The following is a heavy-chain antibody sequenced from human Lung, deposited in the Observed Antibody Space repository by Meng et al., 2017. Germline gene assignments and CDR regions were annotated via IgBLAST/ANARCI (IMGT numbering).Heavy chain of an antibody. J-gene: IGHJ4*02. Sequence: AQLGQCADEVKQTRAPVMVSRTPSVYNFPDYYIHWVRRAPGQGLEWMGRINPKSGDTHYAQKFQARVTMTGDTSISTAYMELSGLRSDDTAMYYCARDEDISAAGKLFGDYWGQGTLVTVSS. CDR1: VYNFPDYY. CDR2: INPKSGDT. D-gene: IGHD6-25*01. V-gene: IGHV1-2*06. CDR3: ARDEDISAAGKLFGDY.